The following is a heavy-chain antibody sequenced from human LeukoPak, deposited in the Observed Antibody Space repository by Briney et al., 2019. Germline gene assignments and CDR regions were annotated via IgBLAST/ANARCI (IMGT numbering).Heavy chain of an antibody. CDR2: LNLGGGYT. CDR3: AKRAVPGNAFFDS. Sequence: QPGGSLRLSCAASGFSFSRYAMTWVRQAPGKGLEWVSGLNLGGGYTYYADSVKGRFTISRDNSQNTLYLQMNNLRAEDTAIYYCAKRAVPGNAFFDSWGQGALVTVSS. V-gene: IGHV3-23*01. CDR1: GFSFSRYA. D-gene: IGHD6-19*01. J-gene: IGHJ4*02.